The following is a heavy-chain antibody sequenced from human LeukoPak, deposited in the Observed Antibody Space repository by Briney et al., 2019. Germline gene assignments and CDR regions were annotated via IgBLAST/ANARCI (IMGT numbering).Heavy chain of an antibody. D-gene: IGHD2-2*01. CDR1: VGSIRRYY. CDR2: IYYNGST. CDR3: ARGDAQDVFFDL. Sequence: PSETLSLTCTVSVGSIRRYYWSWIRQPPGKGLEWIGYIYYNGSTNYNPSLKSRVTISVDTSKNQFSLKLSSVTAADTAVYYCARGDAQDVFFDLWGRGTLVTVSS. V-gene: IGHV4-59*12. J-gene: IGHJ2*01.